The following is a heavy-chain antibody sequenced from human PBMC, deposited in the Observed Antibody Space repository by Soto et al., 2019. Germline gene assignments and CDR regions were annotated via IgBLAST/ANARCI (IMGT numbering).Heavy chain of an antibody. CDR2: ISYDGSNK. D-gene: IGHD3-22*01. CDR3: AKDLTYYYDSSGYWAHYGMDV. Sequence: GVSLRLSCAASGFTFSSYGMHCVRQAPGKGLEWVAVISYDGSNKYYADSVKGRFTISRDNSKNTLYLQMNSLRAEDTAVYYCAKDLTYYYDSSGYWAHYGMDVWGEGTTVTVSS. J-gene: IGHJ6*04. CDR1: GFTFSSYG. V-gene: IGHV3-30*18.